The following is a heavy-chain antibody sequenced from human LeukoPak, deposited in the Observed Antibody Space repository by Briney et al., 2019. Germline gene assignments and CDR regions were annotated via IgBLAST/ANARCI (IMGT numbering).Heavy chain of an antibody. J-gene: IGHJ4*02. V-gene: IGHV3-74*01. CDR1: GFTFSSYA. CDR3: ARESSEIDY. Sequence: PGGSLRLSCAASGFTFSSYAMSWVRQAPGKGLVWVSGINSDGITTRYADSVKGRFTISRDNAKNTLYLQMNSLRAEDTAVYYCARESSEIDYWGQGTLVTVSS. CDR2: INSDGITT.